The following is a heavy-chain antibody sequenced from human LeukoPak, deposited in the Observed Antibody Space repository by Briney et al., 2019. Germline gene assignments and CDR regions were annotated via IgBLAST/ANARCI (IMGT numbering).Heavy chain of an antibody. J-gene: IGHJ4*02. CDR1: GGSISSSSYY. Sequence: SETLSLTCTVSGGSISSSSYYWGWIRQPPGKGLEWIGSIYYSGSTYYNPSLKSRVTISVDTSKNQFCLKLSSVTAADTAVYYCATTRGYSSGWYKIGYFDYWGQGTLVTVSS. V-gene: IGHV4-39*07. CDR2: IYYSGST. CDR3: ATTRGYSSGWYKIGYFDY. D-gene: IGHD6-19*01.